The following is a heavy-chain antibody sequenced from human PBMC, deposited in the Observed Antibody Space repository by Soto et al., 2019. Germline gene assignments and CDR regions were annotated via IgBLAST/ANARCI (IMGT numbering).Heavy chain of an antibody. CDR2: ISYDGSNK. J-gene: IGHJ6*02. D-gene: IGHD6-6*01. Sequence: QVQLVESGGGVVQPGRSLRLSCAASGFTFSSYGMHWVRQAPGKGLEWVAVISYDGSNKYYADSVKGRFTISRDNSKNALYLQMNSRRAEDTAVYYCAKGDGEFGYSSSSAIYYGMDVWGQGTTVTVSS. CDR1: GFTFSSYG. CDR3: AKGDGEFGYSSSSAIYYGMDV. V-gene: IGHV3-30*18.